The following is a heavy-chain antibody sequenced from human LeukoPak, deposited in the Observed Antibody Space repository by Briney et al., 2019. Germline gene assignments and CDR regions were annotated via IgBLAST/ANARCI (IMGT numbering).Heavy chain of an antibody. Sequence: GASVKVSCKASGYTFTNYYMHWVRQAPGQGLEWMGTINPSGGSTSYAQEFQGRVTMTRDTSTSTVYMELNSLTSEDTAMYYCARRNHVAGTGGWFDPWGQGTLVTVSS. D-gene: IGHD6-19*01. V-gene: IGHV1-46*01. CDR1: GYTFTNYY. J-gene: IGHJ5*02. CDR3: ARRNHVAGTGGWFDP. CDR2: INPSGGST.